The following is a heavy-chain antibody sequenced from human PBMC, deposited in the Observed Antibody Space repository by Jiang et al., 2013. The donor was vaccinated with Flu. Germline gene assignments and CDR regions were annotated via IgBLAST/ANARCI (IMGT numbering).Heavy chain of an antibody. Sequence: QLLESGGGVVQPGRSLRLSCAASGFTFSSYAMHWVRQAPGKGLEWVAVISYDGSNKYYADSVKGRFTISRDNSKNTLYLQMNSLRAEDTAVYYCARLPYSYGSYYYYGMDVWGKGTTVTVSS. CDR1: GFTFSSYA. CDR2: ISYDGSNK. CDR3: ARLPYSYGSYYYYGMDV. D-gene: IGHD5-18*01. J-gene: IGHJ6*04. V-gene: IGHV3-30*01.